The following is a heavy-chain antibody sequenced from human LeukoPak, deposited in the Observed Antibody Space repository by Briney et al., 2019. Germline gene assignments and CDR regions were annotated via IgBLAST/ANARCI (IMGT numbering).Heavy chain of an antibody. CDR1: GGSISSSSYY. Sequence: SETLSLTCTVSGGSISSSSYYWGWIRQPPGKGLEWIGSIYYSGSTYYNPSLKSRVTISVDTSKNQFSLKLSSVTAADTAVYYCARDMGVRDIVVVVAATWFDPWGQGTLVTVSS. CDR3: ARDMGVRDIVVVVAATWFDP. J-gene: IGHJ5*02. CDR2: IYYSGST. D-gene: IGHD2-15*01. V-gene: IGHV4-39*07.